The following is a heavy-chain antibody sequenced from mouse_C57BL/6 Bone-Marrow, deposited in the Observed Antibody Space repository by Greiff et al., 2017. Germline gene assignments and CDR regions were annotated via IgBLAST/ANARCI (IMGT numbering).Heavy chain of an antibody. CDR2: IDPSDSYT. J-gene: IGHJ3*01. CDR3: ALYYGNCWFAD. V-gene: IGHV1-59*01. CDR1: GYTFTSYW. Sequence: QVQLQQSGAELVRPGTSVKLSCKASGYTFTSYWMHWVKQRPGQGLEWIGVIDPSDSYTNYNQKFKGKATLTVDTSSSTAYMQLSSLTSEDSAVYYCALYYGNCWFADWGQGTLVTVSA. D-gene: IGHD2-1*01.